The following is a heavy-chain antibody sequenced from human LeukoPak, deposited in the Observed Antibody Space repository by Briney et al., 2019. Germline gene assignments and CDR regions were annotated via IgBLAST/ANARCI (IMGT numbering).Heavy chain of an antibody. V-gene: IGHV3-21*01. Sequence: GGSLRLSCAASGFTFSSYSMNWVRQAPGKGLEWVSSISSSSSYIYYADSVKGRFTISRDNAKNSLYLQMNSLRAEDTAVYYCARGGFQFPDNNDFDYWGQGTLVTVSS. D-gene: IGHD1/OR15-1a*01. CDR2: ISSSSSYI. CDR3: ARGGFQFPDNNDFDY. CDR1: GFTFSSYS. J-gene: IGHJ4*02.